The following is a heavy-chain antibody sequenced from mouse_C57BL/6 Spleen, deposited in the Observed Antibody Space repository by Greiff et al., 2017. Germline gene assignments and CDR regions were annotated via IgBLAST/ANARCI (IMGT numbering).Heavy chain of an antibody. Sequence: VQLQQSGAELVRPGSSVKMSCKTSGYTFTSYGINWVKQRPGQGLEWIGYIYIGNGYTEYNEKFKGKATLTSDTSSSTAYMQLSSLTSEDSAIYFCARDSIYYYGSSPWYFDYWGQGTTLTVSS. V-gene: IGHV1-58*01. CDR1: GYTFTSYG. CDR2: IYIGNGYT. J-gene: IGHJ2*01. CDR3: ARDSIYYYGSSPWYFDY. D-gene: IGHD1-1*01.